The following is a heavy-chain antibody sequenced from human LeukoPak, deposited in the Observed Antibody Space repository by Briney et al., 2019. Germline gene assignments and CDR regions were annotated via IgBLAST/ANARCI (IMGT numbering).Heavy chain of an antibody. CDR3: ARDSSSWSAGYYYYAMDV. CDR2: ISAYTGNT. V-gene: IGHV1-18*01. CDR1: GYTFSTYA. J-gene: IGHJ6*02. Sequence: ASVKVSCTASGYTFSTYAITWVRRAPGQGLEWMGWISAYTGNTNYAQKLQGRVTMTTDTSTTTAYMELRSLRSDDTAVYYCARDSSSWSAGYYYYAMDVWGQGTTVTVSS. D-gene: IGHD6-13*01.